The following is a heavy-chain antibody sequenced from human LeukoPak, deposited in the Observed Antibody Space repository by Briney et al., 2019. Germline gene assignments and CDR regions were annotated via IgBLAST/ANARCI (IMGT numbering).Heavy chain of an antibody. D-gene: IGHD1-26*01. CDR3: AKGYSGSYWAVDS. Sequence: GGSLRLSCAASGFTFSSSAMHWVRQAPGKGLEWVAFIRYDGSNKYYADSVKGRFTISRDNSKNTVDLQMNSLRAEDSALYYCAKGYSGSYWAVDSWGQGTLVTVSS. J-gene: IGHJ4*02. CDR2: IRYDGSNK. CDR1: GFTFSSSA. V-gene: IGHV3-30*02.